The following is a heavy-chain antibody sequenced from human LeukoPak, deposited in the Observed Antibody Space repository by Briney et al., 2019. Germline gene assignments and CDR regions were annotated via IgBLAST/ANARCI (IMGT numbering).Heavy chain of an antibody. D-gene: IGHD6-13*01. CDR2: IYHSGST. J-gene: IGHJ3*02. V-gene: IGHV4-4*02. CDR1: GGSISSSNW. CDR3: AREAGGQQLVYAFDI. Sequence: PSGTLSLTCAVSGGSISSSNWWSWVRQPPGKGLEWIGEIYHSGSTNYNPSLKSRVTISVDTSKNQFSLKLSSVTAADTAVYYCAREAGGQQLVYAFDIWGQGTMVTVSS.